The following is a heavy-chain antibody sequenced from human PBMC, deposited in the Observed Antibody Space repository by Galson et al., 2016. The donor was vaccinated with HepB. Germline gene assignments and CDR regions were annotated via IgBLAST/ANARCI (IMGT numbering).Heavy chain of an antibody. Sequence: SLRLSCAASGFTVSDNYMTWVHQAPGKGLEWVSLIYSTGATYYADSVKGRFTISRDNSKNTPFLQMNSLRAEDTAVYYCARGQRYSYLYGMDVWGQGTTVTVSS. CDR3: ARGQRYSYLYGMDV. CDR1: GFTVSDNY. V-gene: IGHV3-53*01. J-gene: IGHJ6*02. D-gene: IGHD5-18*01. CDR2: IYSTGAT.